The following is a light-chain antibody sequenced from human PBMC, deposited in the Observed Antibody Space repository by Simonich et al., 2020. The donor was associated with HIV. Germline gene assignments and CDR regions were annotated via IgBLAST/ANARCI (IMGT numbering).Light chain of an antibody. CDR1: SSDVGCYNY. V-gene: IGLV2-14*01. CDR2: DVS. J-gene: IGLJ3*02. CDR3: SSYTTSSTFV. Sequence: QSALTQPASVSGSPGQSITISCTGTSSDVGCYNYVSWYQQHPGKAPKLMIYDVSKRRSGVSNRFSGSKSGNTASLTISGLQAVDEADYYCSSYTTSSTFVFGGGTKLAVL.